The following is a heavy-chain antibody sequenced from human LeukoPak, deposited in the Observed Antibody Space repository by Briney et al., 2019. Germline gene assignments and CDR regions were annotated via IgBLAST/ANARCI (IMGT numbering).Heavy chain of an antibody. CDR1: GYTFTSYD. CDR2: MNPNSGNT. V-gene: IGHV1-8*03. D-gene: IGHD4-11*01. J-gene: IGHJ6*03. CDR3: ASALSVTDGEDYYYYMDV. Sequence: GASVKVSCKASGYTFTSYDINWVRQATGQGLEWMGWMNPNSGNTGYAQKFQGRVTITRNTSISTAYMELSSLRSEDTAVYYCASALSVTDGEDYYYYMDVWGKGTAVTVSS.